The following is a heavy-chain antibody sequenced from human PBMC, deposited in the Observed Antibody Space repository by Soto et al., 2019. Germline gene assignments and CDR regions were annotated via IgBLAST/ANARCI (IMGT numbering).Heavy chain of an antibody. CDR1: GFTFSSYA. J-gene: IGHJ4*02. CDR3: AKDRSTIFGVVIDY. D-gene: IGHD3-3*01. CDR2: ISGSGGST. V-gene: IGHV3-23*01. Sequence: GESLKISCAASGFTFSSYAMSWVRQAPGKGLEWVSAISGSGGSTYYADSVKGRFTISRDNSKNTLYLQMNSLRAEDTAVYYCAKDRSTIFGVVIDYWGQGTLVTVSS.